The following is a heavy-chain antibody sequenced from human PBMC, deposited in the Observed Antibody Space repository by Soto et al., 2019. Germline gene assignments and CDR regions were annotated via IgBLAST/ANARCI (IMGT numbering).Heavy chain of an antibody. V-gene: IGHV1-69*13. D-gene: IGHD3-22*01. CDR1: GGTFSSYA. J-gene: IGHJ5*02. Sequence: SVKFSCKASGGTFSSYAISWVRQAPGQGLEWMGGIIPIFGTANYAQKLQGRVTITADESTSTAYMELSSLRSEDTAVYYCAREYRSGDSRGYYHGPNWFNPWGQGTLVTVSS. CDR3: AREYRSGDSRGYYHGPNWFNP. CDR2: IIPIFGTA.